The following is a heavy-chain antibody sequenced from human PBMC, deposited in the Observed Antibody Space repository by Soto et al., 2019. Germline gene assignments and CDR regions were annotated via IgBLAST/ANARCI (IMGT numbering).Heavy chain of an antibody. D-gene: IGHD3-9*01. CDR2: IKTDGTDT. J-gene: IGHJ3*02. V-gene: IGHV3-74*01. Sequence: EVQLVESGGGLVQPGGSLRLSCAASGFTFSSYWMHWVRKAPGKGLVWVSRIKTDGTDTHYADSVKGRFTISRDNAKNTLYLQMNSLRGEDTAVYYCARPRTSDWAYDIWGQGTMVSVSS. CDR1: GFTFSSYW. CDR3: ARPRTSDWAYDI.